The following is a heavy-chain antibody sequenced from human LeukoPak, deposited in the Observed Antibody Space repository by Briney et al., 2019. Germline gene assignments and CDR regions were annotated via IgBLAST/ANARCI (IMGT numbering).Heavy chain of an antibody. CDR3: ARDNCGGDCYPSD. CDR2: IIPIFGTA. J-gene: IGHJ4*02. D-gene: IGHD2-21*02. CDR1: GGTFSSYA. Sequence: GASVKVSCKASGGTFSSYAISWVRQAPGQGLEWMGGIIPIFGTANYAQKFQGRVTITADESTSTAYMELSSLRSEDTAVYYCARDNCGGDCYPSDWRQGTLVTVSS. V-gene: IGHV1-69*13.